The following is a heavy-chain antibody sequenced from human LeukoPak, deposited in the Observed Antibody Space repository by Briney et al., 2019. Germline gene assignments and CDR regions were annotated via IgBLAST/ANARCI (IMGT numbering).Heavy chain of an antibody. CDR2: ISSTGTYI. Sequence: PGESLRLSCATSGFTFSSSTFGSYTMNWVRQAPGKVLEWVSSISSTGTYIYYTDSVKGRFTISRDIANSLLYLQMNSLRADDTAVYYCARDLDYSTGFDYWGQGTLVTVSS. V-gene: IGHV3-21*01. J-gene: IGHJ4*02. CDR1: GFTFSSSTFGSYT. CDR3: ARDLDYSTGFDY. D-gene: IGHD4-11*01.